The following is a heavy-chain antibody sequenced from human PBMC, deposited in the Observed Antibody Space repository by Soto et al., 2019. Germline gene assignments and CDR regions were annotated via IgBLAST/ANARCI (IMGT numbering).Heavy chain of an antibody. Sequence: GGSLRLSCAVAGFTFSSCAMSWVRQAPGKGLEWVSAICGSGGSTYYADSVKGRFTISRDNSKNTLYLQMNSLRAEDTAVYYCAKDEWDYGDYYYYYGMDVWGQGT. CDR1: GFTFSSCA. J-gene: IGHJ6*02. CDR2: ICGSGGST. V-gene: IGHV3-23*01. CDR3: AKDEWDYGDYYYYYGMDV. D-gene: IGHD4-17*01.